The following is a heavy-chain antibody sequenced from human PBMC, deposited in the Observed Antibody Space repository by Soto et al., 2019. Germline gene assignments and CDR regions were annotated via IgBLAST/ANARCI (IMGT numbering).Heavy chain of an antibody. Sequence: GESLKISCAASGFTFSSYAMSWVRQAPGKGLEWVSAISGSGGSTYYADSVKGRFTISRDNSKNTLYLQMNSLRAEDTAVYYCAKDLAYCSGGSCYLSWGHGTLVTVSS. CDR1: GFTFSSYA. CDR2: ISGSGGST. CDR3: AKDLAYCSGGSCYLS. J-gene: IGHJ4*01. V-gene: IGHV3-23*01. D-gene: IGHD2-15*01.